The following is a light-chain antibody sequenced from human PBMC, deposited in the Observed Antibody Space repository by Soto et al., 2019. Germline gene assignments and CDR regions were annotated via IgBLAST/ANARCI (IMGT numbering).Light chain of an antibody. J-gene: IGKJ4*01. Sequence: DIRMTQSPSTLSASVGERVTITCRASKSIGIWLAWYQQKPGKAPKVLISDASRVKSGVPSRFSGSGSGTHFTRTISSLQPDDFATYYRKQQNSYFGGGTKVEIK. V-gene: IGKV1-5*01. CDR3: KQQNSY. CDR2: DAS. CDR1: KSIGIW.